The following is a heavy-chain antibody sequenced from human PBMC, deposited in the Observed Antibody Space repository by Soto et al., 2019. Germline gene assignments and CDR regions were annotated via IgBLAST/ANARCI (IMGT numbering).Heavy chain of an antibody. J-gene: IGHJ4*02. CDR2: IYYLGRT. Sequence: SETLSLTCTVDSISTYYWNWIRQPPGKGLEWIGYIYYLGRTNYNSSLKSRITISIDTSKNQFSLKLSSVTAADTAIYYCARDPVGVTHFDYWGQGAPVTVPQ. CDR1: DSISTYY. CDR3: ARDPVGVTHFDY. V-gene: IGHV4-59*01. D-gene: IGHD1-26*01.